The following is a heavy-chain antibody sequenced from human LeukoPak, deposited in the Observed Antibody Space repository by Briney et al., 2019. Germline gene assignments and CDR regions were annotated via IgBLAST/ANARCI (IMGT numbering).Heavy chain of an antibody. D-gene: IGHD2-2*01. CDR2: IYPDYSDT. Sequence: GESLKISCKGSGYKFPTYWIGWVRQMPGKGLEWMGIIYPDYSDTRYSPSFQGLVTISADKSISTAYLQWSSLKASDTAMYYCARHEGYCISSSCSDTFDIWGQGTMVTVSS. CDR1: GYKFPTYW. J-gene: IGHJ3*02. CDR3: ARHEGYCISSSCSDTFDI. V-gene: IGHV5-51*01.